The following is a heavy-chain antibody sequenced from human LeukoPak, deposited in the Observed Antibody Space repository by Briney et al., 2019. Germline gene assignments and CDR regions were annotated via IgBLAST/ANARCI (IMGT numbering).Heavy chain of an antibody. J-gene: IGHJ5*02. Sequence: GGSLRLSCAASGFTVSSTYMSWLRQAPGKGLEWVSLIYTGGTTYYADSVKGRFTISRDNSVNTLYLQMNSLRAEDTAVYYCARGITGSNNWFDPWGQGTLVTVSS. V-gene: IGHV3-53*01. CDR1: GFTVSSTY. CDR3: ARGITGSNNWFDP. CDR2: IYTGGTT. D-gene: IGHD1-20*01.